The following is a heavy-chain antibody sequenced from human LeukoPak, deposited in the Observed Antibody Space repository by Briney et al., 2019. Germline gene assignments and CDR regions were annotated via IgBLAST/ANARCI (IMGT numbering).Heavy chain of an antibody. Sequence: GGSLRLSCAASGFTFSSYGMHWVRQAPGKGLEWVAFIRYDGSNKYYADSVKGRFTISRDNSKNTLYLQMNSLRAEDTAVYYCARIAYSSGWYRGAFDIWGQGTMVTVSS. D-gene: IGHD6-19*01. CDR1: GFTFSSYG. CDR2: IRYDGSNK. J-gene: IGHJ3*02. V-gene: IGHV3-30*02. CDR3: ARIAYSSGWYRGAFDI.